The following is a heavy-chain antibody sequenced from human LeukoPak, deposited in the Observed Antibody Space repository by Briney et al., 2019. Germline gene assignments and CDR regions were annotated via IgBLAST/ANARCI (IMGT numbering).Heavy chain of an antibody. D-gene: IGHD3-10*01. J-gene: IGHJ4*02. Sequence: GGSLRLSCAASTFTFSIYGMHRVRQAPGKGLEWVAVISYDGTNKYYADSVKGRFTISRDNSKNTLYLQMNSLRAEDTAVYYCAKAPYYGSGSRPTHFDFWGQGTLVTVSS. CDR3: AKAPYYGSGSRPTHFDF. V-gene: IGHV3-30*18. CDR1: TFTFSIYG. CDR2: ISYDGTNK.